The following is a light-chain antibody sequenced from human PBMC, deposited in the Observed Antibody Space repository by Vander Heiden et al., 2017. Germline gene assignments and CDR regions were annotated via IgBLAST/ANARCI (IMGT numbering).Light chain of an antibody. V-gene: IGKV3-15*01. CDR2: GAS. J-gene: IGKJ2*01. CDR3: QQYTIWPFT. CDR1: QSITSD. Sequence: EIVMTQSPATLSVSPGDRATLSCRASQSITSDLAWYQQISRQAPRLLIYGASTRATVVAARFSGSGSGTEFTLTVSSLQSEDFAVYYCQQYTIWPFTFGQGTNLEIK.